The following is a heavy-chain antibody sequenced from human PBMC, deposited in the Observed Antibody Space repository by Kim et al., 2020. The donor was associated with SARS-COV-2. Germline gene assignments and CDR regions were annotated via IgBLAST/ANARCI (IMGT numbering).Heavy chain of an antibody. CDR1: GYTFTGYY. CDR2: INPNSGGT. J-gene: IGHJ4*02. V-gene: IGHV1-2*04. D-gene: IGHD3-10*01. Sequence: ASVKVSCKASGYTFTGYYMHWVRQAPGQGLEWMGWINPNSGGTNYAQKFQGWVTMTRDTSISTAYMELSRLRSDDTAVYYCARDRNYGSGINFDYWGQGTLVTVSS. CDR3: ARDRNYGSGINFDY.